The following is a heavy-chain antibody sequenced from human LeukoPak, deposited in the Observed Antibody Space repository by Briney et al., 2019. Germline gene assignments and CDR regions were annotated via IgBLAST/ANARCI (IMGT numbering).Heavy chain of an antibody. CDR2: INPSGGST. D-gene: IGHD3-3*01. J-gene: IGHJ4*02. CDR1: RYTLTSYY. V-gene: IGHV1-46*01. Sequence: ASVKVSCKASRYTLTSYYMLWVRQAPGQGLEWMGIINPSGGSTSYAQKFQGRVTMTRDTSTSTVYMELSSLRSEDTAVYYCARGPVLRFLEWSNDLKNYFDYWGQGTLVTVSS. CDR3: ARGPVLRFLEWSNDLKNYFDY.